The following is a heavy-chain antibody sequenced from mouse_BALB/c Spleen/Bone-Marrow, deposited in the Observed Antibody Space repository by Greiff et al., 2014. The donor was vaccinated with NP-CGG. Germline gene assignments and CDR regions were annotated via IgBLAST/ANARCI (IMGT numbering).Heavy chain of an antibody. CDR2: ISNLAYSI. V-gene: IGHV5-15*02. CDR3: ARETTRGAMDY. CDR1: GFTFSDYG. D-gene: IGHD2-1*01. J-gene: IGHJ4*01. Sequence: VQLKESGGALVQPGGSRKLSCAASGFTFSDYGMAGGRQAPGKGPGWVAFISNLAYSIYYTDTVTGRFTISRENAKNALYLEMSSLRSEDTAMYYCARETTRGAMDYWGQGTSVTVSS.